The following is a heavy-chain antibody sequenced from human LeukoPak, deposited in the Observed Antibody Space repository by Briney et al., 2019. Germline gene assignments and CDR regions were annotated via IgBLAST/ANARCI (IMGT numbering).Heavy chain of an antibody. Sequence: PSETLSLTCTVSGGSISSYYWSWIRQPPGKGLEWIGYICWRGSTNYTPSLKSRVTISLDTSKNQFSLKLRSVTAADTAMYYCARAVVLYYDGSGYSTRFDYWGQGTLVTVSS. J-gene: IGHJ4*02. CDR3: ARAVVLYYDGSGYSTRFDY. CDR2: ICWRGST. V-gene: IGHV4-59*01. D-gene: IGHD3-22*01. CDR1: GGSISSYY.